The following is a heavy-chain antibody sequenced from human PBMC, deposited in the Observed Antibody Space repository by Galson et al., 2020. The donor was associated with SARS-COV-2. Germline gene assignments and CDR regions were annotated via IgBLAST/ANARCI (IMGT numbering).Heavy chain of an antibody. D-gene: IGHD3-9*01. J-gene: IGHJ4*02. CDR1: GFSFNYYG. V-gene: IGHV3-30*18. Sequence: GESLKISCAGSGFSFNYYGMHWVRQAPGKGLEWVAVISNDGTQKYYADSVKGRFTISRDNSKNTLYLQMNRLRAVDTAVYYCAKDQKVVDWYYLDYWGQGTLVSVSS. CDR2: ISNDGTQK. CDR3: AKDQKVVDWYYLDY.